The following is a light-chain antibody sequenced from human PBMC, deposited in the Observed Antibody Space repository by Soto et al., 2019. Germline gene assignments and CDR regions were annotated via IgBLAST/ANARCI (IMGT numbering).Light chain of an antibody. J-gene: IGKJ5*01. CDR1: QSLLHSNGYTY. V-gene: IGKV2-24*01. CDR3: MQATQFPQVT. Sequence: DIVMTQSPLSLPVTPGEPASISCRSSQSLLHSNGYTYLNWLHHRPGQPPRLLLYMVSKRFSGVPDRFSGSGAGTDFTLKISRVEPEDVGFYYCMQATQFPQVTFGQGTRLEIK. CDR2: MVS.